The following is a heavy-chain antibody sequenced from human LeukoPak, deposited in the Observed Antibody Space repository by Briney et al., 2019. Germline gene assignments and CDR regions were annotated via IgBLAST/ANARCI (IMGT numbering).Heavy chain of an antibody. J-gene: IGHJ4*02. D-gene: IGHD3-22*01. CDR1: GYTFTSYG. CDR2: ISAYNGNT. V-gene: IGHV1-18*01. CDR3: ARGANYYDSSGYLGSFDY. Sequence: GASVKVSCKASGYTFTSYGISWVRQAPGQGLEWMGWISAYNGNTNYAQKLQGRVTMTTDTSTSTAYMELRSLRSDDTAVYYCARGANYYDSSGYLGSFDYWGQGTLVTVSS.